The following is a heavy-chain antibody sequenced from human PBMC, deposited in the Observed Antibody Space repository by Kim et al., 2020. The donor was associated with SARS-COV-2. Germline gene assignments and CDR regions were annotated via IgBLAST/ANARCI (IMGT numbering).Heavy chain of an antibody. CDR2: ISWNSGSI. CDR1: GFTFDDYA. CDR3: AKEIRDYYYGMDV. D-gene: IGHD3-16*01. V-gene: IGHV3-9*01. J-gene: IGHJ6*02. Sequence: GGSLRLSCAASGFTFDDYAMHWVRQAPGKGLEWVSGISWNSGSIGYADSVKGRFTISRDNAKNSLYLQMNSLRAEDTALYYCAKEIRDYYYGMDVWGQGTTVTVSS.